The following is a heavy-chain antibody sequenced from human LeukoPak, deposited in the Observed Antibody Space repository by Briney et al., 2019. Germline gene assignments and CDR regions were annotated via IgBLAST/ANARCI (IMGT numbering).Heavy chain of an antibody. V-gene: IGHV4-39*01. Sequence: NPSETLSLTCTVSGGSISSSSYYWGWIRQPPGKGLEWIGSIYYSGSTYYNPSLKSRVTISVDTSKNQFSLKLSSVTAADTAVYYCARRFGSGYHFQHWGQGTLVTVSS. J-gene: IGHJ1*01. D-gene: IGHD3-22*01. CDR3: ARRFGSGYHFQH. CDR1: GGSISSSSYY. CDR2: IYYSGST.